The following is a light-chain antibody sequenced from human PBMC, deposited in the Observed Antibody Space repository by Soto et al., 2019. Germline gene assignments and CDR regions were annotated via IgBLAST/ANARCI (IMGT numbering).Light chain of an antibody. CDR3: SSYTSSSTRV. CDR2: EVT. CDR1: SSDVGGYNY. Sequence: QSALTQPASVSGSPGQSIAISCTGSSSDVGGYNYVSWYQQHPGKAPQLIIYEVTNRPSGVSNRFSGSKSGNTASLTISGLQAEDETDYYCSSYTSSSTRVLGTGTKLTVL. V-gene: IGLV2-14*01. J-gene: IGLJ1*01.